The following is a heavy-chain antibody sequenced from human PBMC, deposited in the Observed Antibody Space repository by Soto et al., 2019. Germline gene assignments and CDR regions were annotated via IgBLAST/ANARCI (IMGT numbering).Heavy chain of an antibody. V-gene: IGHV3-30-3*01. J-gene: IGHJ3*02. CDR3: AIIATSGGGDAFDI. CDR1: GFTFSNYA. Sequence: QVQLVESGGGVVQPGRSLRLSCAASGFTFSNYAMHWVRQAPGKGLEWVAAILSDEINKYSADSVKGRFTISRDNSKNPLYLQMNSLRPEEPAVYYCAIIATSGGGDAFDIWGQGTMVTVSS. D-gene: IGHD6-13*01. CDR2: ILSDEINK.